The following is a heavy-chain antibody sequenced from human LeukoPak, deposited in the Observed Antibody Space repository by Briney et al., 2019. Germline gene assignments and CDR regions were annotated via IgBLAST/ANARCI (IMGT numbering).Heavy chain of an antibody. CDR3: VRGQTIDY. J-gene: IGHJ4*02. Sequence: SGGSPRLSCAASGFTFSDYWMYWVRQAPGKGLVWVSRIKSDGTGILYADFVEGRFTISRDNAKNVLYMQMTSLRDEDTAVYYCVRGQTIDYWGQGIPVTVSS. CDR2: IKSDGTGI. V-gene: IGHV3-74*01. CDR1: GFTFSDYW.